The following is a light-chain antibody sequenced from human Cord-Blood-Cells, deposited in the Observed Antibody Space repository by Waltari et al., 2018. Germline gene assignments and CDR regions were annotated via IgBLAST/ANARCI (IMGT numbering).Light chain of an antibody. Sequence: QSALTQPPSVSGSPGQSVTISCTGTSSDVGSYNRVSWYQQPPGTAPKLMIDEVSNRPSGVADRFSGSKSGNTASLTISGLQAEDEADYYCSSYTSSSTYVFGTGTKVTVL. J-gene: IGLJ1*01. CDR1: SSDVGSYNR. V-gene: IGLV2-18*02. CDR3: SSYTSSSTYV. CDR2: EVS.